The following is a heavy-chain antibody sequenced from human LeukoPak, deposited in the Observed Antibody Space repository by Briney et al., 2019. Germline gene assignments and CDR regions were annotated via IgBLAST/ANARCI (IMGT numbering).Heavy chain of an antibody. Sequence: ETGGSLRLSCAASGFTFSSYAMSWVRQAPGKGLEWVSGISGSGGSTYYADSVKGRFTISRDNSKNTLYLQMNSLRAEDTAVYYCAKGGCSSTSCYGTYYYYGMDVWGRGTTVTVSS. D-gene: IGHD2-2*01. CDR1: GFTFSSYA. V-gene: IGHV3-23*01. CDR2: ISGSGGST. J-gene: IGHJ6*02. CDR3: AKGGCSSTSCYGTYYYYGMDV.